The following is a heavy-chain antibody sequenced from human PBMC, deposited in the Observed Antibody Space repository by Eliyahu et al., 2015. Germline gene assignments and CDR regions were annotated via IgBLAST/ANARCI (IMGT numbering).Heavy chain of an antibody. V-gene: IGHV3-66*01. CDR1: GFTVNXKY. CDR3: ARVNFGDDY. J-gene: IGHJ4*02. CDR2: IHSDGST. D-gene: IGHD4-17*01. Sequence: EVQLVESGGGLVXPGGSLRLXCAASGFTVNXKYMSWVRQAPGRGLEWLSTIHSDGSTDYAGSVRGRYIITRDNSKNTLYIQMNSLRAEDTAVYYCARVNFGDDYWGQGTLVTVSS.